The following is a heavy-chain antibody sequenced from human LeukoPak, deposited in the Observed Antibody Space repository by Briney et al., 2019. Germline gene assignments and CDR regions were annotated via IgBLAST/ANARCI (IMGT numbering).Heavy chain of an antibody. D-gene: IGHD3-3*01. CDR1: GFSFSDSA. Sequence: GGSLRLSCAASGFSFSDSAVSWVRRSPGEGLKWVSSISDTGGRTYYADSVKGRFTITRDNSRNTVNLQMNSLRAGDTARYYCAKGGQDFDFWRFDLWGQGILVIVSS. J-gene: IGHJ5*02. CDR3: AKGGQDFDFWRFDL. CDR2: ISDTGGRT. V-gene: IGHV3-23*01.